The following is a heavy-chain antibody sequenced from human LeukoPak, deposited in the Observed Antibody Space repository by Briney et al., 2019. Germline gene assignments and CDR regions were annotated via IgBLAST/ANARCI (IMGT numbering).Heavy chain of an antibody. CDR2: MNPNSGNT. J-gene: IGHJ4*02. Sequence: ASVKVSCKASGYTFTSYDINWVRQATGQGLEWMGWMNPNSGNTGYAQKFQGRVTITRNTSISTAYMELSSLRSEDTAVYYCARISPYSSGRDYWGQGTLVTVSS. D-gene: IGHD6-25*01. CDR1: GYTFTSYD. V-gene: IGHV1-8*03. CDR3: ARISPYSSGRDY.